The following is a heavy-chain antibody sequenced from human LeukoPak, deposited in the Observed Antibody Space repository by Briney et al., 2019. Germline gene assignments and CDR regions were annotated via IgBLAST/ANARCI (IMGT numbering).Heavy chain of an antibody. CDR3: ARDSDFWSGYFYGMDV. Sequence: PSETLSFTCTVSGGSISSYYWSWIRPPPGKGLEWIGYIYYSGSTNYNTSLKSRVTISVDSSKDQCSLKLSSVTAAGAAVYYCARDSDFWSGYFYGMDVWGQGTTVTVSS. CDR1: GGSISSYY. CDR2: IYYSGST. J-gene: IGHJ6*02. D-gene: IGHD3-3*01. V-gene: IGHV4-59*01.